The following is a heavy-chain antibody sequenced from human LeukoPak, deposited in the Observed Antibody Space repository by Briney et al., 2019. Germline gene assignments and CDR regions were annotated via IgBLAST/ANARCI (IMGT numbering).Heavy chain of an antibody. J-gene: IGHJ4*02. CDR2: IHTNGYT. V-gene: IGHV4-4*07. CDR3: ARAHSGLYLES. CDR1: GEPLGTFY. Sequence: SETLSLTCTVSGEPLGTFYWSWIRQPAGQGLEYIGRIHTNGYTNYKPSLNSRVTMSVDSSKNQFSLTLRSVTATDTAIYYCARAHSGLYLESWGQGTLVTVSS. D-gene: IGHD2-15*01.